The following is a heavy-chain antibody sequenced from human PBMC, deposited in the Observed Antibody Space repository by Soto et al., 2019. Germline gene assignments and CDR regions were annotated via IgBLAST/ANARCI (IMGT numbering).Heavy chain of an antibody. D-gene: IGHD6-13*01. Sequence: LSLTCTVSGGSISSGGYYWSWIRQHPGKGLEWIGYIYYSGSTYYNPSLKSRVTISVDTPKNQFSLKLSSVTAADTAVYYCARDGLLWSSSWYRASGMDVWGQGTTVTVSS. J-gene: IGHJ6*02. V-gene: IGHV4-31*03. CDR2: IYYSGST. CDR1: GGSISSGGYY. CDR3: ARDGLLWSSSWYRASGMDV.